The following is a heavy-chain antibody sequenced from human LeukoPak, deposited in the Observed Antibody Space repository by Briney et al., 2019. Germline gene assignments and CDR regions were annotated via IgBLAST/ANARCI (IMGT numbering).Heavy chain of an antibody. Sequence: SETLSLTCAVSGGSVSSDNWWSWVRQPPGKGLEWIGEIHHSGNTNYSPSLKSRVTISLDKSRNQFSLKLNSVTAADTAVYYCAKAGVWLPAVWGQGTLVTVPS. CDR1: GGSVSSDNW. D-gene: IGHD3-9*01. CDR2: IHHSGNT. CDR3: AKAGVWLPAV. V-gene: IGHV4-4*02. J-gene: IGHJ4*02.